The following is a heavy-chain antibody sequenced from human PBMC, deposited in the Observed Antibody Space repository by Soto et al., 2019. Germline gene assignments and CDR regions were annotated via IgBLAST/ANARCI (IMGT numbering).Heavy chain of an antibody. Sequence: QVQLQESGPGLVTPSQTLSLTCSVSGDAISSGGYYWHWIRQAPGRGLEWMGYIYYTGKTYYNPSLRSRLDISVDTSKNEVSLNLGSVTAADTAIYYCARGRNYYDAGGYGAFDMWGQGTMVSVSS. J-gene: IGHJ3*02. V-gene: IGHV4-31*03. CDR1: GDAISSGGYY. CDR2: IYYTGKT. D-gene: IGHD3-22*01. CDR3: ARGRNYYDAGGYGAFDM.